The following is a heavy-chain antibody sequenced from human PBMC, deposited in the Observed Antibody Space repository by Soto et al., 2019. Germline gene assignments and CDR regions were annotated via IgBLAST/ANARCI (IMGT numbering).Heavy chain of an antibody. Sequence: GGSLRLSCAASGFTFSRNAMHWVRQAPGEGLEWVALISYDGSKKYYVDSVKGRFTISRDNSKNTLYLQMNSLTAEDTAVYYCXKDSIAGRPDYNYGMDVWGQGTTVTVSS. D-gene: IGHD6-6*01. V-gene: IGHV3-30*18. CDR2: ISYDGSKK. CDR1: GFTFSRNA. J-gene: IGHJ6*02. CDR3: XKDSIAGRPDYNYGMDV.